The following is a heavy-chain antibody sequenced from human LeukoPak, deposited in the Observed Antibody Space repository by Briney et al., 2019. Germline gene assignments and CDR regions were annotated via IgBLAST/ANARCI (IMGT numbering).Heavy chain of an antibody. CDR3: ARDRRITMVRGALDY. Sequence: GGTLRLSCAASGFTFSSYGMHWVRQAPGKGLEWVAVIWYDGSNKYYADSVKGRFTISRDNSKNTLYLQMNSLRAEDTAVYYCARDRRITMVRGALDYWGQGTLVTVSS. V-gene: IGHV3-33*01. CDR1: GFTFSSYG. J-gene: IGHJ4*02. CDR2: IWYDGSNK. D-gene: IGHD3-10*01.